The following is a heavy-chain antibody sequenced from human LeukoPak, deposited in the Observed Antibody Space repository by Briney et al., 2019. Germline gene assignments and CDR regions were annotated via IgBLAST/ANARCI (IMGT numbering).Heavy chain of an antibody. CDR2: IYYSGST. D-gene: IGHD5-18*01. Sequence: SETLSLACTVSGGSISSSSYYWGWIRQTPGKGLEWIGSIYYSGSTYYNPSLKSRVTISVDTSKNQFSLKLSSVTAADTAVYYCASGERGYSYATGYWFDPWGQGTLVTVSS. J-gene: IGHJ5*02. CDR1: GGSISSSSYY. V-gene: IGHV4-39*07. CDR3: ASGERGYSYATGYWFDP.